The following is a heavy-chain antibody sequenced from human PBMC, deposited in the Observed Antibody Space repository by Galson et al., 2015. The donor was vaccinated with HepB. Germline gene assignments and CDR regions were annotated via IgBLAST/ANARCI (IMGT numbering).Heavy chain of an antibody. CDR1: GFSFSKYW. V-gene: IGHV3-7*03. D-gene: IGHD3-9*01. Sequence: SLRLSCAPSGFSFSKYWMTWVRQAPGKGLEWVGNISEDGSEKFYADSVKGRFTISRDNAEKSLFLQMNSLRGEDTAVYYCARAPLDLDDTLRGFDYWGQGTLVTVSS. J-gene: IGHJ4*02. CDR2: ISEDGSEK. CDR3: ARAPLDLDDTLRGFDY.